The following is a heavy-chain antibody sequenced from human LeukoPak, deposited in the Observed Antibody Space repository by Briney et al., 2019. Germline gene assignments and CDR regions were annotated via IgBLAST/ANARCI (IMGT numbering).Heavy chain of an antibody. Sequence: GGSLRLSCTVSGFTFRNYGMNWVRQAPGKGLEWVSGIIGGGDYTYYADSVKGRFTISRDNSKNTLYLHMNSLRVDDTALYYCAKSSRVGTYYFDYWGQGTVVTVSS. CDR1: GFTFRNYG. J-gene: IGHJ4*02. CDR2: IIGGGDYT. CDR3: AKSSRVGTYYFDY. D-gene: IGHD1-26*01. V-gene: IGHV3-23*01.